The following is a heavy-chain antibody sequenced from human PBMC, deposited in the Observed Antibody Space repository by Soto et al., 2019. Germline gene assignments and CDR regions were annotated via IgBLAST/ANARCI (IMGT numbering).Heavy chain of an antibody. CDR1: GVTFSSYS. CDR2: ISSSSSYI. J-gene: IGHJ4*02. V-gene: IGHV3-21*01. CDR3: ARDRHTMVPGDILHY. D-gene: IGHD3-10*01. Sequence: GGSLRLSCAASGVTFSSYSMNWVRQAPGKGLEWVSSISSSSSYIYYADSVKGRFTISRDNAKNSLYLQMNSLRAEDTAVYYCARDRHTMVPGDILHYWGQGTLVTVST.